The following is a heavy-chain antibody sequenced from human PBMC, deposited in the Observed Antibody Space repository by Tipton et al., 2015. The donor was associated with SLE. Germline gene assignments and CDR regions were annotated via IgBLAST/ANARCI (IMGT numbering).Heavy chain of an antibody. CDR2: IYYSGST. Sequence: TLSLTCPVSGGSIRSHYWSWIRPPPGKGLEWIGYIYYSGSTNYNPSLTSRVTISVDTSKNQFSLKLSSVTAADTAVYYCAREDSSSPREYYFDYWGQGTLVTVSS. CDR1: GGSIRSHY. CDR3: AREDSSSPREYYFDY. V-gene: IGHV4-59*11. D-gene: IGHD6-6*01. J-gene: IGHJ4*02.